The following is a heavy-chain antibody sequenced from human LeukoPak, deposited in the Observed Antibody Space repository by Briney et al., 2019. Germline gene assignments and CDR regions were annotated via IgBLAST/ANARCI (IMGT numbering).Heavy chain of an antibody. V-gene: IGHV4-59*01. CDR1: GGYISSYY. D-gene: IGHD2-2*01. Sequence: SETLSLTCTVSGGYISSYYWSWIRQPPGKGLEWIGYIFNSGSTNYNPSLKSRVTISVDTSKNQYSLKLSSVTAADTAVYFCALGDCSSTSCYVFDYWGQGTLVTVSS. CDR3: ALGDCSSTSCYVFDY. CDR2: IFNSGST. J-gene: IGHJ4*02.